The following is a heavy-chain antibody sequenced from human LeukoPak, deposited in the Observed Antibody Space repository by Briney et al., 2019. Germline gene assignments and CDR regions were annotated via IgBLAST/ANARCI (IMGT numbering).Heavy chain of an antibody. CDR2: IYYSGST. CDR3: ARGGPHCSSTSCPPGYYYYMDV. CDR1: GGSISSHY. V-gene: IGHV4-59*11. Sequence: NPSETLSLTCTVSGGSISSHYWSWIRQPPGKGLEGIGYIYYSGSTNYNPSLKSRVTISVDTSKNQFSLKVSSVTAADTAVYYCARGGPHCSSTSCPPGYYYYMDVWGKGTTVTVSS. D-gene: IGHD2-2*01. J-gene: IGHJ6*03.